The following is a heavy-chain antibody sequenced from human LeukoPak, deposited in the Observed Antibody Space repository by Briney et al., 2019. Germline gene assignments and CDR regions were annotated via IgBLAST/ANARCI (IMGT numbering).Heavy chain of an antibody. CDR2: IYYNGST. V-gene: IGHV4-31*03. CDR3: ARGTYSGYDLDY. D-gene: IGHD5-12*01. Sequence: SETLSLTCTVSGASISNGAYYWSWIRQHPGKGLEWVGYIYYNGSTYYNPSLKSRVIISVGTSKTQFSLKLSSVTAADTAVYYCARGTYSGYDLDYWGQGTLVTVSS. CDR1: GASISNGAYY. J-gene: IGHJ4*02.